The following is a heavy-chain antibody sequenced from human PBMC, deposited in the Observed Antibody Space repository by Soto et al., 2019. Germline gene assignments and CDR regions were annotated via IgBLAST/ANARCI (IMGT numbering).Heavy chain of an antibody. CDR1: GGAFSSYA. Sequence: QVQLVQSGAEVKKPGSSVKVSCKASGGAFSSYAISWVRQASGQGLEWMGGILPSFGTPTYAQKFQGRVTITADESTSTVYVEVSSLRSDDTAVYYCARVRAAGYYYYGMDVWGRGTTVTVSS. J-gene: IGHJ6*02. D-gene: IGHD6-25*01. CDR2: ILPSFGTP. CDR3: ARVRAAGYYYYGMDV. V-gene: IGHV1-69*01.